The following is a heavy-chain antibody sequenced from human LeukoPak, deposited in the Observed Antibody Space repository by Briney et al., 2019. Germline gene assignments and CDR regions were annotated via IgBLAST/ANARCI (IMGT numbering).Heavy chain of an antibody. CDR3: AKRDVSGNLFDY. D-gene: IGHD1-26*01. V-gene: IGHV3-30*02. J-gene: IGHJ4*02. Sequence: GGSLRLSCAASGFTFSSYGMHWVRQAPGKGLEWVAFIEYDGSNKYYADSVKGSFTISRDNSKNTFYLQMNSLRAEDTAVYFCAKRDVSGNLFDYWGQGALATVSS. CDR1: GFTFSSYG. CDR2: IEYDGSNK.